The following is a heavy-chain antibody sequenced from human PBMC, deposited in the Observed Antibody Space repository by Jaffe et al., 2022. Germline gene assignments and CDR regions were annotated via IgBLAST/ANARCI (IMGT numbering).Heavy chain of an antibody. CDR2: IDRDGTTM. D-gene: IGHD3-16*01. J-gene: IGHJ4*02. Sequence: QVHLVESGGGMVKPGGSLRLSCVVSGFTFRDYFMSWIRQAPGKGLEWVAYIDRDGTTMYYAESLKGRLTISRDNAKHSMNLQMSGLRDEDTAVYFCARHGAINDYFDFWGQGTPVTVSS. CDR3: ARHGAINDYFDF. V-gene: IGHV3-11*01. CDR1: GFTFRDYF.